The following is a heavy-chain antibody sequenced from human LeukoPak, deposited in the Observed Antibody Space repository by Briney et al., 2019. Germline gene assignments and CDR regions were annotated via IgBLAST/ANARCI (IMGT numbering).Heavy chain of an antibody. CDR2: IYSGGST. CDR3: ARVGPLYYHYGMDV. V-gene: IGHV3-53*04. Sequence: PGGSLRLSCAASGFTVSSNYMSWVRQAPGKGLEWVSVIYSGGSTYYADSVKGRFAISRHNSKNTLYLQMNSLRAEDTAVYYCARVGPLYYHYGMDVWGQGTTVTVSS. J-gene: IGHJ6*02. D-gene: IGHD3-10*01. CDR1: GFTVSSNY.